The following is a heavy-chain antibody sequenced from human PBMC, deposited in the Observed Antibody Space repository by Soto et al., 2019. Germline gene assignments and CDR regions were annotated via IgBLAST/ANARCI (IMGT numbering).Heavy chain of an antibody. CDR3: VRRVPGNYDY. CDR2: ISSNGGTT. D-gene: IGHD1-7*01. J-gene: IGHJ4*02. Sequence: EVQLAESGGGMVQPGGSLRLSCVASGFTFSSYDMHWVRQAPGKGLEYVSSISSNGGTTYYGNSVKGRFTISRDNSKNTRYLQMASLRAEDMAVYYCVRRVPGNYDYWGQGTLVTVSS. V-gene: IGHV3-64*01. CDR1: GFTFSSYD.